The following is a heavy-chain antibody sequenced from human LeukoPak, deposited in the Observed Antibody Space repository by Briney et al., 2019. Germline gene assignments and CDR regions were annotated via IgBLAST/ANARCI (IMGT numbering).Heavy chain of an antibody. V-gene: IGHV1-18*01. CDR1: GYTFTSYG. Sequence: ASVKVSCKASGYTFTSYGISWVRQAPGQGLEWMGWISAYNGNTNYAQKLQGRVTMTTDTSTSTAYMELRSLRSDDTAVYYCARGEGSGDERDYYYYYMDVWGKGTTVTVSS. J-gene: IGHJ6*03. CDR3: ARGEGSGDERDYYYYYMDV. D-gene: IGHD5-12*01. CDR2: ISAYNGNT.